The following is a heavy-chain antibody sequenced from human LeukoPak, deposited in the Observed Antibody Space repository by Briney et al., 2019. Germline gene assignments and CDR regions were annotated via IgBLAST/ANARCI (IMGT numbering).Heavy chain of an antibody. D-gene: IGHD1-14*01. CDR1: GFTFSSYS. Sequence: QPGGSLRLSCAASGFTFSSYSMNWVRQAPGKGLEWVSYISLGGDTIYYAGSVRGRFTVSRDAAGNSLYLQMNSLRDEDTAVYYCARILGLTLDYWGQGTLVTVSS. CDR2: ISLGGDTI. V-gene: IGHV3-48*02. J-gene: IGHJ4*02. CDR3: ARILGLTLDY.